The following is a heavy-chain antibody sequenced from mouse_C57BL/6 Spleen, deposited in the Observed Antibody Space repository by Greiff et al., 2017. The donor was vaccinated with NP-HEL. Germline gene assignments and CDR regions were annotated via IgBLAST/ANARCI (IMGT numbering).Heavy chain of an antibody. CDR2: ISDGGSYT. Sequence: EVKLMESGGGLVKPGGSLKLSCAASGFTFSSYAMSWVRQTPEKRLEWVATISDGGSYTYYPDNVKGRFTISRDNAKNNLYLQMSHLKSEDTAMYYCAREKTVVAHWYFDVWGTGTTVTGSS. CDR3: AREKTVVAHWYFDV. D-gene: IGHD1-1*01. V-gene: IGHV5-4*01. CDR1: GFTFSSYA. J-gene: IGHJ1*03.